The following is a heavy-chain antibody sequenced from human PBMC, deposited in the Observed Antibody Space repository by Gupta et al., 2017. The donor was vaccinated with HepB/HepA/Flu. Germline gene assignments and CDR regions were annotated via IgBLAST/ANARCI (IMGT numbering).Heavy chain of an antibody. CDR1: GAPFSSYA. D-gene: IGHD2-21*02. J-gene: IGHJ4*02. CDR3: AREADCGGDCLSWPDD. Sequence: QLHLVQSGAEVKKPGSSVKVFCKASGAPFSSYAISWVRQAAGQGLEWMGGIIDIFGKAKYAQKFQGRVTITAEECTSTAKMELSRLRSEETAVYYCAREADCGGDCLSWPDDGGQGTVVTVSS. V-gene: IGHV1-69*01. CDR2: IIDIFGKA.